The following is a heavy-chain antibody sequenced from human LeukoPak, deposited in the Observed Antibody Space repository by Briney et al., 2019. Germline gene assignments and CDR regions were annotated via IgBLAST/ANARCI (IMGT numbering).Heavy chain of an antibody. CDR1: GYSFTSYW. CDR2: IYPGDSDT. CDR3: ARGTGYYGSGSFDDFDI. J-gene: IGHJ3*02. Sequence: GESLKISCKGSGYSFTSYWIGWVRQMPGKGLEWMGIIYPGDSDTRYSPSFQGQVTISADKSISTAYLQWSSLKASDTAMYYCARGTGYYGSGSFDDFDIWGQGTMVTVSS. D-gene: IGHD3-10*01. V-gene: IGHV5-51*01.